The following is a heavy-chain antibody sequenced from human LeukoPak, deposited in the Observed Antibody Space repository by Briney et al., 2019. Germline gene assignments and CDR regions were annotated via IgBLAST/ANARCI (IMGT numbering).Heavy chain of an antibody. D-gene: IGHD3-10*01. V-gene: IGHV3-48*01. CDR1: GFTFSSYS. CDR2: ISSSSSTI. J-gene: IGHJ5*02. Sequence: RPGGSLRLSCAASGFTFSSYSMNWVRQAPGKGLEWVSYISSSSSTIYYADSVKGRFTISRDNAKNSLYLQMNSLRAEDTAVYYCARVARVRGVTSENDPWGQGALVTVSS. CDR3: ARVARVRGVTSENDP.